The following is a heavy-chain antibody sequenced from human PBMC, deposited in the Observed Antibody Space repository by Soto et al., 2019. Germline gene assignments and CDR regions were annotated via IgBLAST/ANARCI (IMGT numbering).Heavy chain of an antibody. D-gene: IGHD1-20*01. Sequence: QVQLQESGPGLVKPSQTLSLTSTVSGGSISSGGYYWSLIRQHPGKGLEWIGYIYYSGSTYCNPSLKSRVTISVVTSKNQFSLKLSSVTAADTAVYYCARGIITPFDYWGQGTLVTVSS. CDR3: ARGIITPFDY. CDR1: GGSISSGGYY. CDR2: IYYSGST. J-gene: IGHJ4*02. V-gene: IGHV4-31*03.